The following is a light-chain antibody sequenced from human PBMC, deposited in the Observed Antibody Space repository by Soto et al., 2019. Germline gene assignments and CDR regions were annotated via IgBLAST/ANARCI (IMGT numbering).Light chain of an antibody. CDR1: SSNLGAGYD. CDR2: GNR. CDR3: QAYDYSLTASV. Sequence: QAVVTQPPSVSGAPGQRVTISCTGNSSNLGAGYDVHWYQQLPGTAPKLVIFGNRNRPSGVPERFSGSKSGTSASLAITGLQTEDEADYYCQAYDYSLTASVFGGGTKLTVL. V-gene: IGLV1-40*01. J-gene: IGLJ3*02.